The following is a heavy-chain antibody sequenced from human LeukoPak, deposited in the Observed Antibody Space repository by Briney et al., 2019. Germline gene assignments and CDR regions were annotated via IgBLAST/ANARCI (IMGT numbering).Heavy chain of an antibody. J-gene: IGHJ5*02. CDR3: AAARFGGYNWFDP. Sequence: ASVKVSCKASGFTFTSSAVQWVRQARGQRLEWIGWIVVGSGNTSYAQKFQERVTITRDMSTSTAYMELSSLRSEDTAVYYCAAARFGGYNWFDPWGQGTLVTVSS. CDR2: IVVGSGNT. CDR1: GFTFTSSA. V-gene: IGHV1-58*01. D-gene: IGHD3-10*02.